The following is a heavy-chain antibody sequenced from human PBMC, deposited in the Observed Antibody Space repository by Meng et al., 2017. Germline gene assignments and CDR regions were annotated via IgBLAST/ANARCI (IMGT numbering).Heavy chain of an antibody. V-gene: IGHV1-2*06. CDR1: GYTLTGYY. J-gene: IGHJ4*02. CDR2: INPNSGGT. D-gene: IGHD5-12*01. CDR3: ARFGGIVATISAFDY. Sequence: QGQLVQSGAEGKKPGASVKVSCKASGYTLTGYYMHWVRQAPGQGLEWMGRINPNSGGTNYAQKFQGRVTMTRDTSISTAYMELSRLRSDDTAVYYCARFGGIVATISAFDYWGQGTLVTVSS.